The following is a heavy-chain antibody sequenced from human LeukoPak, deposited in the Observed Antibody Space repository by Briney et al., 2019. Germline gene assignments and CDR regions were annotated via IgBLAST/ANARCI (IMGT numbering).Heavy chain of an antibody. CDR1: GYTFTVNY. D-gene: IGHD6-13*01. Sequence: GASVKVSCNASGYTFTVNYIHWVRQAPGQGLEWMGWINPNSGGTNYAQKFQGWVTMTRDTSISTAYMELSRLKSDDTAVYYCAREYSSSCFDFWGQGTLVTVSS. V-gene: IGHV1-2*04. CDR3: AREYSSSCFDF. CDR2: INPNSGGT. J-gene: IGHJ4*02.